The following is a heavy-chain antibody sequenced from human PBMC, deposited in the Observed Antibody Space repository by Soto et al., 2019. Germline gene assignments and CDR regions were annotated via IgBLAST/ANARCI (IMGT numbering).Heavy chain of an antibody. Sequence: QVQLVQSGAEVKKPGSSVKVSCKASGGTFSSYTISWVRQAPGQGLEWMGRIIPILGIANYAQKFQGRVTITADKSTSTAYMELSSLRSEDTAVYYCARDHGSGSYADYWGQGTLVTVSS. J-gene: IGHJ4*02. D-gene: IGHD3-10*01. V-gene: IGHV1-69*02. CDR2: IIPILGIA. CDR1: GGTFSSYT. CDR3: ARDHGSGSYADY.